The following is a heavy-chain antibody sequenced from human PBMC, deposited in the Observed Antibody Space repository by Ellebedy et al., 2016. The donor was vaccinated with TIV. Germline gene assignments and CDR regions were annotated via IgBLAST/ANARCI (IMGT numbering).Heavy chain of an antibody. CDR2: IYYSGST. V-gene: IGHV4-39*01. CDR1: GGSISSSSYY. Sequence: MPSETLSLTCTVSGGSISSSSYYWGWIRQPPGKGLEWIGSIYYSGSTYYNPSLKSRVTISVDTSKNQFSLKLSSVTAADTAVYYCARQLRRSSGYYLYYFDYWGQGTLVTVSS. J-gene: IGHJ4*02. CDR3: ARQLRRSSGYYLYYFDY. D-gene: IGHD3-22*01.